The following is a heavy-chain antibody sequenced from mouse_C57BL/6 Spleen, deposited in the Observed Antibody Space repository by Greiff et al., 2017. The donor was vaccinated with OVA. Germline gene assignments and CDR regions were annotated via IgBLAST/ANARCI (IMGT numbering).Heavy chain of an antibody. CDR3: ARERTTVEPRRWFAY. CDR2: INPNYGTT. Sequence: VQLQQSGPELVKPGASVKISCKASGYSFTDYNMNWVKQSNGKSLEWIGVINPNYGTTSYNQKFKGKATLTVDQSSSTAYMQLNSLTSEDSAVYYCARERTTVEPRRWFAYWGQGTLVTVSA. CDR1: GYSFTDYN. V-gene: IGHV1-39*01. D-gene: IGHD1-1*01. J-gene: IGHJ3*01.